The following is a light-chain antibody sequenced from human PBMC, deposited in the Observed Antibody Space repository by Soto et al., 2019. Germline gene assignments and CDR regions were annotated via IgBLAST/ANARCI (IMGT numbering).Light chain of an antibody. CDR3: QQYYHWPVT. Sequence: EIVLTQSPATLSLSPGERATLSCRASQSVSSYLAWYQQKPGQAPRLLIYDASNRATGIPARFSGSGSGTDFTLTISSLEPEDIAIYYCQQYYHWPVTFGGGTKVDIK. CDR2: DAS. J-gene: IGKJ4*01. CDR1: QSVSSY. V-gene: IGKV3-11*01.